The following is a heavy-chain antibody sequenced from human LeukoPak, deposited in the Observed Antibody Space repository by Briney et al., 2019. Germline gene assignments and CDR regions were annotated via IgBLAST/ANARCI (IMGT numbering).Heavy chain of an antibody. Sequence: GGSLRLSCAASGFTFTTYSMNWVRQAPGKGLEWVSSITSSSASMYYADSVKGRFTISRDNAENSLYLQMNSLRAEDTAVYYCVRDHHRRLYDSQARDTFDIWGRGTMVTVSS. V-gene: IGHV3-21*01. CDR1: GFTFTTYS. CDR2: ITSSSASM. CDR3: VRDHHRRLYDSQARDTFDI. D-gene: IGHD5/OR15-5a*01. J-gene: IGHJ3*02.